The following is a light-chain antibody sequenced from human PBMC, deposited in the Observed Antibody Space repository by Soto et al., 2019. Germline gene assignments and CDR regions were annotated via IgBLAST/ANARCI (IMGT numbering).Light chain of an antibody. CDR3: ETWDSSLWV. CDR2: LEGSGSY. J-gene: IGLJ3*02. CDR1: SGHRSDI. V-gene: IGLV4-60*03. Sequence: QSVLTQSSSASASLGSSVKLTCTLSSGHRSDIIAWHQQQPGKAPRFLMKLEGSGSYHRGSGVPDRFSGSSSGADRYLTLSNVQSEDEADYYCETWDSSLWVFGGGTKLTVL.